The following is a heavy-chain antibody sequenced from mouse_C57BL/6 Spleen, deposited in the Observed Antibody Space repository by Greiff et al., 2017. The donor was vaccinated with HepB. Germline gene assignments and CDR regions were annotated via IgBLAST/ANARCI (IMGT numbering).Heavy chain of an antibody. V-gene: IGHV3-6*01. Sequence: DVQLQESGPGLVKPSQSLSLTCSVTGYSITSGYYWNWIRQFPGNKLEWMGYISYDGSNNYNPSLKNRISITRDTSKNQFFLKLNSVTTEDTATYYCAKIYDDYYYAMDYWGQGTSVTVSS. J-gene: IGHJ4*01. CDR3: AKIYDDYYYAMDY. CDR2: ISYDGSN. D-gene: IGHD2-4*01. CDR1: GYSITSGYY.